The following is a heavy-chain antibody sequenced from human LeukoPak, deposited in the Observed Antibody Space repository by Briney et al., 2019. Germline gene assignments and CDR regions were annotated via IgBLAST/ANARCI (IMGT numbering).Heavy chain of an antibody. CDR1: GFTFSNYW. J-gene: IGHJ4*02. CDR2: IKQDGSEK. Sequence: GGSLRLSCAASGFTFSNYWMTWVRQAPEKGLEWVANIKQDGSEKYYVDSVKGRFTISRDNAKNSLYLQMNSLRAEDTAIYYCARGAATNLWPSDYWGQGTLVTVSS. V-gene: IGHV3-7*01. D-gene: IGHD3-10*01. CDR3: ARGAATNLWPSDY.